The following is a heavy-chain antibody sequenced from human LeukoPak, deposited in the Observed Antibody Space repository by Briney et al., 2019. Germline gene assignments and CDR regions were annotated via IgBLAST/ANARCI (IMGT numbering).Heavy chain of an antibody. Sequence: ASVKVSCKASGYTFIGYYMHWVRQAPGQGLEWMGWINPNSGGTNYAQKFQGRVTMTRDTSISTAYMELSRLRSDDTAVYYSARDSRDGYNSYFDYWGQGTLVTVSS. V-gene: IGHV1-2*02. J-gene: IGHJ4*02. CDR1: GYTFIGYY. CDR3: ARDSRDGYNSYFDY. CDR2: INPNSGGT. D-gene: IGHD5-24*01.